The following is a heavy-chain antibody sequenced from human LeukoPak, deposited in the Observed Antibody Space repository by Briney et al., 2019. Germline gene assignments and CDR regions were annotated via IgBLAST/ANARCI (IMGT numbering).Heavy chain of an antibody. Sequence: ASVKVSCKASGYTFTSYDINWVRQDTGQGLEWMGWMNPNSGNTGYAQKFQGRVTMTRNTSISTAYMELSSLRSEDTAVYYCARGDSSLRNDAFDIWGQGTMVTVSS. J-gene: IGHJ3*02. D-gene: IGHD6-6*01. CDR1: GYTFTSYD. V-gene: IGHV1-8*01. CDR2: MNPNSGNT. CDR3: ARGDSSLRNDAFDI.